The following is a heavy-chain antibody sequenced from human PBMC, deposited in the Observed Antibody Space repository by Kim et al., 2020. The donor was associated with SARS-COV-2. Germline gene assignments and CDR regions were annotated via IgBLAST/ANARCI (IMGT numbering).Heavy chain of an antibody. Sequence: GGSLRLSCAASGFTFSSYSMNWVRQAPGKGLEWVSSISSTSAYIFYADSLRGRFTISRDNAESSVYLQMNSLRAEDTAIYYCARLPAAGRWYQIDALDI. V-gene: IGHV3-21*01. D-gene: IGHD6-13*01. CDR3: ARLPAAGRWYQIDALDI. J-gene: IGHJ3*02. CDR2: ISSTSAYI. CDR1: GFTFSSYS.